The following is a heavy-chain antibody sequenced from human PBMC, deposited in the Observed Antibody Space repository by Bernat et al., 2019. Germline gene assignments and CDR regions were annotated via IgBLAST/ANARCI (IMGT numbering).Heavy chain of an antibody. Sequence: EVQLVESGGGLVQPGRSLSLSCTASGFTFGDYAMSWFRQAPGKGLEWVGFIRSKAYGGTTEYAASVKGRFTISRDDSKSIAYLQMNSLKTEDTAVYYCTRVIAAAGAFDYWGQGTLVTVSS. V-gene: IGHV3-49*03. D-gene: IGHD6-13*01. CDR3: TRVIAAAGAFDY. CDR2: IRSKAYGGTT. J-gene: IGHJ4*02. CDR1: GFTFGDYA.